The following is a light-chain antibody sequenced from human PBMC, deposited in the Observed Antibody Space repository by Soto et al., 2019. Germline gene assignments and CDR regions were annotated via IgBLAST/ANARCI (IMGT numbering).Light chain of an antibody. Sequence: EIVMTQSPATLSVSPGERATLSCRASQSVSSNLAWYQQKPGQAPRLLIYGASTRATGIPARFSGSRSGTEFTLTISSLQSEDFAVYHCQQYGSSPITFGQGTRLEIK. V-gene: IGKV3-15*01. CDR2: GAS. CDR1: QSVSSN. CDR3: QQYGSSPIT. J-gene: IGKJ5*01.